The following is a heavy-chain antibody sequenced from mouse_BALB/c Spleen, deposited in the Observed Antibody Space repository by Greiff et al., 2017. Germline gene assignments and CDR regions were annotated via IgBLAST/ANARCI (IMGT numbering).Heavy chain of an antibody. J-gene: IGHJ4*01. CDR2: INPNNGGT. V-gene: IGHV1-18*01. D-gene: IGHD1-1*01. CDR1: GYTFTDYN. CDR3: ARVTTVVAPGYYAMDY. Sequence: EVQLHQSGPELVKPGASVKIPCKASGYTFTDYNMDWVKQSHGKSLEWIGDINPNNGGTIYNQKFKGKATLTVDKSSSTAYMELRSLTSEDTAVYYCARVTTVVAPGYYAMDYWGQGTSVTVSS.